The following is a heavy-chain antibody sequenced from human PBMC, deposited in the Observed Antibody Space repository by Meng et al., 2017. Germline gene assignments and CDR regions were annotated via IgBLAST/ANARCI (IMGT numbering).Heavy chain of an antibody. CDR3: AKGYYDYVWWSYVDY. J-gene: IGHJ4*02. CDR1: GFTFSSYA. CDR2: ISGSGGST. D-gene: IGHD3-16*01. V-gene: IGHV3-23*01. Sequence: GESLKISCAASGFTFSSYAMSWVRQAPGKGLEWVSAISGSGGSTYYADSVKGRFTISRDNSKNTLYLQMNSLRAEDTDVYYCAKGYYDYVWWSYVDYWGQGTLVTVSS.